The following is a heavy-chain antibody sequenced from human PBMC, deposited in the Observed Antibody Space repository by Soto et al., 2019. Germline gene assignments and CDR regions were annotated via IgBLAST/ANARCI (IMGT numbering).Heavy chain of an antibody. CDR2: ISSNGGTT. V-gene: IGHV3-64*01. Sequence: EVQLVESGGGLVQPGGSLRLSCAASGFSFSNYGRHWVRQAPGKGLEYVSAISSNGGTTYYANSVKGRFTISRDNSKNTLYLQMGSLRAEDMAVYYCASDAFDIWGQGTMVTVSS. J-gene: IGHJ3*02. CDR1: GFSFSNYG. CDR3: ASDAFDI.